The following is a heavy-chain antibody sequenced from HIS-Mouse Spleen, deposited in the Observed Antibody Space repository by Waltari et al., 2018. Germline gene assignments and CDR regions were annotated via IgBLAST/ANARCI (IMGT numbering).Heavy chain of an antibody. CDR1: GGSISSSSYY. V-gene: IGHV4-39*07. Sequence: QLQLQESGPGLVKPSETLSLTCTVSGGSISSSSYYWGWIRQPPGKGLEWIGGISYSGSTYYTPSLKSRVTISVDTSKNQFSLKLSPVTAADTAVYYCAREIPYSSSWYDWYFDLWGRGTLVTVSS. CDR2: ISYSGST. CDR3: AREIPYSSSWYDWYFDL. J-gene: IGHJ2*01. D-gene: IGHD6-13*01.